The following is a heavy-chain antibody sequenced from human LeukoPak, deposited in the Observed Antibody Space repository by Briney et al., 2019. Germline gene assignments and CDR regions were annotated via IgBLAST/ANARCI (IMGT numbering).Heavy chain of an antibody. CDR2: ISSSSSYI. D-gene: IGHD3-22*01. V-gene: IGHV3-21*01. Sequence: KPGGSLRLSCAASGFTFSSYSMNWVRQAPGKGLEWVSSISSSSSYIYYADSVKGRFTISRDNARNSLYLQMNSLRAEDTTVYYCARGLASGYYYDSSGPGAFDIWGQGTMVTVSS. CDR3: ARGLASGYYYDSSGPGAFDI. CDR1: GFTFSSYS. J-gene: IGHJ3*02.